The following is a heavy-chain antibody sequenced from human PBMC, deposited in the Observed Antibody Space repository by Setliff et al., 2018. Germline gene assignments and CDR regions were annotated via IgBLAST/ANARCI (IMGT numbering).Heavy chain of an antibody. CDR1: GDTSTTYA. CDR2: INAGNGNI. J-gene: IGHJ4*02. Sequence: ASVKVSCKDSGDTSTTYAIHWVRQAPGQGLEWMGWINAGNGNIRYSQNFQGRVTITRDTSASTAYMELSSLTSEDTAIYYCARGDVYSGSYYHFDYWGQGTLVTVSS. CDR3: ARGDVYSGSYYHFDY. V-gene: IGHV1-3*01. D-gene: IGHD1-26*01.